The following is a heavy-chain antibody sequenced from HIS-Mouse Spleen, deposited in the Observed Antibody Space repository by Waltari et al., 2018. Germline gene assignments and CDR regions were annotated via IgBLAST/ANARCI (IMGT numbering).Heavy chain of an antibody. J-gene: IGHJ4*02. D-gene: IGHD1-26*01. CDR3: AKVNSGSYYFDY. Sequence: VQLVESGGGVVQPGRSLRLSCAASGFTFRSYGMHWVRQAPGKGLEWVAVISYDGSNKYYADSVKGRFTISRDNSKNTLYLQMNSLRAEDTAVYYCAKVNSGSYYFDYWGQGTLVTVSS. V-gene: IGHV3-30*18. CDR2: ISYDGSNK. CDR1: GFTFRSYG.